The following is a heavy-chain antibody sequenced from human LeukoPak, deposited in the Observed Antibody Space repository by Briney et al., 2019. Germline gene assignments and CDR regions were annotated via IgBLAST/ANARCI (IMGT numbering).Heavy chain of an antibody. CDR2: IYYSGST. J-gene: IGHJ6*04. D-gene: IGHD2-15*01. Sequence: SETLSLICTVSGDSIRGYYWRWIRQPPGKGLECIGHIYYSGSTAYNPSLKSRVTISVDTSRNQFSLRLSSVTAADTAVYYCARVTLVADANYYGMDVWGKGTTVTVSS. V-gene: IGHV4-59*13. CDR1: GDSIRGYY. CDR3: ARVTLVADANYYGMDV.